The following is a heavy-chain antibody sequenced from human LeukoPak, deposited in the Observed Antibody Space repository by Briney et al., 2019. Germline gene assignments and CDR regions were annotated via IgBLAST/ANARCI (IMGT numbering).Heavy chain of an antibody. CDR1: GYTFTSYD. V-gene: IGHV1-8*01. J-gene: IGHJ3*02. CDR2: MNPNSGNT. D-gene: IGHD3-3*01. CDR3: ARDPSVRRGIFGVVISSRDAFDI. Sequence: GASVKVSCKASGYTFTSYDINWVRQATGQGLEWMGWMNPNSGNTGYAQKFQGRVTMTRNTSISTAYMELSSLRSEDTAVYYCARDPSVRRGIFGVVISSRDAFDIWGQGTMVTVSS.